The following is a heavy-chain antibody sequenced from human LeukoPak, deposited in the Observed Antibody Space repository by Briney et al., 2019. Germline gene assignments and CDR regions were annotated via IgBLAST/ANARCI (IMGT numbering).Heavy chain of an antibody. V-gene: IGHV4-61*02. D-gene: IGHD6-19*01. CDR1: NGSISSVTYF. CDR2: MSSSGIS. CDR3: AKGAGPPWFDP. J-gene: IGHJ5*02. Sequence: PSQTLSLTCTVSNGSISSVTYFWSWNRQPAGMGLEWIGRMSSSGISTYSPSLKSRVTISIDTSRNQFSMNLNSVTAADTAVYYCAKGAGPPWFDPWGQGTLVTVSS.